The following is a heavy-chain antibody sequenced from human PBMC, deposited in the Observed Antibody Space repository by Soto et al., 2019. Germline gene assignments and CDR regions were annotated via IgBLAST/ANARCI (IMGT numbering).Heavy chain of an antibody. CDR3: AREFEASSGSYFDY. D-gene: IGHD3-22*01. Sequence: PSETLSLTCTVSGGSISSYYWSWIRQPPGKGLEWIGYIYYSGSTNYNPSLKSRVTISVDTSKNQFSLKLSSVTAADTAVYYCAREFEASSGSYFDYWGQGTLVTVSS. V-gene: IGHV4-59*01. CDR1: GGSISSYY. CDR2: IYYSGST. J-gene: IGHJ4*02.